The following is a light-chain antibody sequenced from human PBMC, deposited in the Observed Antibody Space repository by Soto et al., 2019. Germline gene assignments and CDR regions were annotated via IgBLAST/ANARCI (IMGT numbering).Light chain of an antibody. CDR1: QSVSSSY. Sequence: EIVLTQSPGTLSLSPGERATLSCRASQSVSSSYLAWYQQKPGQAPRLLIYGASSTATGIPDRLSGSGSGTDFTLTISRLEPEDFAVYYCQQYGSSPYTFGQGTKLEIK. CDR3: QQYGSSPYT. CDR2: GAS. J-gene: IGKJ2*01. V-gene: IGKV3-20*01.